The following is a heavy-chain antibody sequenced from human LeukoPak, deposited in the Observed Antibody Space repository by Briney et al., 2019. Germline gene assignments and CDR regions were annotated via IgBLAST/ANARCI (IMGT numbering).Heavy chain of an antibody. V-gene: IGHV4-38-2*01. Sequence: SETLSLTCAVSGYSISSGYYWGWIRQPPEKGLEWIGSIYHSGSTYYNPSLKSRVTISVDTSKNQFSLKLSSVTAADAAVYYCARLGYCSSTSCYYFDYWGQGTLVTVSS. CDR3: ARLGYCSSTSCYYFDY. J-gene: IGHJ4*02. D-gene: IGHD2-2*01. CDR2: IYHSGST. CDR1: GYSISSGYY.